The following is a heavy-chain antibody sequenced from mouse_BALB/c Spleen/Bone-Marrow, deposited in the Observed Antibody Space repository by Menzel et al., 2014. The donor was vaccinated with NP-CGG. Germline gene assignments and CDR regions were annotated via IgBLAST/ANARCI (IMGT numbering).Heavy chain of an antibody. J-gene: IGHJ3*01. CDR3: TREGDSPFAY. D-gene: IGHD2-13*01. CDR2: INPSNGCT. V-gene: IGHV1S81*02. Sequence: QVQLKQSGAELVKPGASVKLSCKASGYTFTSYYMYWVKQRPGQGLEWIGEINPSNGCTNFNEKFKSKATLTVDKSSSTAYMQLSSLTSEDAAVYYCTREGDSPFAYWGQGTLVTVSA. CDR1: GYTFTSYY.